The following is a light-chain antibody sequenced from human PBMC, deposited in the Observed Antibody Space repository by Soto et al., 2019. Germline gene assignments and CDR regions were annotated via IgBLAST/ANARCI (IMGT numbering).Light chain of an antibody. V-gene: IGLV2-14*01. Sequence: QSLLTQAASMSGSPGQSITISCTGTSSDVGGYNYVSWYQLHPGKAPKLMVYEVSNRPSGVSNRFSGSKSGNTASLTISGLQAEDEADYYCRSYTSSTAYVFGTGTKVTVL. CDR2: EVS. CDR1: SSDVGGYNY. CDR3: RSYTSSTAYV. J-gene: IGLJ1*01.